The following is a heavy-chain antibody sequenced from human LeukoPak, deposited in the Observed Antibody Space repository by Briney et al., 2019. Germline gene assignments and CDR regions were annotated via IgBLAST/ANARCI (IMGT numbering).Heavy chain of an antibody. CDR2: INHRGST. Sequence: PSETLSLTCAVYGGSFSGYYWSWIRKPPGKGREWMGKINHRGSTNYNPSLKSRVTISVDTSKNQFSLKLSSVTAADTAVYYCARGHLGYCSSTSCYGYYFDYWGQGTLVTVSS. J-gene: IGHJ4*02. CDR1: GGSFSGYY. V-gene: IGHV4-34*01. CDR3: ARGHLGYCSSTSCYGYYFDY. D-gene: IGHD2-2*01.